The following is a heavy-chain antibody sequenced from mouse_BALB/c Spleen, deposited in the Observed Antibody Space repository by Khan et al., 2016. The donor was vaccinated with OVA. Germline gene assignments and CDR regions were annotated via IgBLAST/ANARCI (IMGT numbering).Heavy chain of an antibody. D-gene: IGHD3-2*01. V-gene: IGHV1S81*02. J-gene: IGHJ3*01. CDR1: GYTFINYY. CDR3: TRRGTARATLWFAY. Sequence: QVQLKESGAELVKPGASVKLSCKASGYTFINYYMYWVKQRPGQGLEWIGEINPSNGGTNFNEKFKNKATLTVDKSSSTAYMQLNSLTSEDSAVYYCTRRGTARATLWFAYWGQGTLVTVSA. CDR2: INPSNGGT.